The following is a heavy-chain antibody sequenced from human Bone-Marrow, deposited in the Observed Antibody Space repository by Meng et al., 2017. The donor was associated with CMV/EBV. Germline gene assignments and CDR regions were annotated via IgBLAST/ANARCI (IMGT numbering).Heavy chain of an antibody. J-gene: IGHJ4*02. CDR2: ISDDGSNK. V-gene: IGHV3-30*04. CDR1: GFTFSRYV. Sequence: GESLKISCAASGFTFSRYVMHWVRQAPGKGLEWVAVISDDGSNKYYADSVKGRFTIFRDNSKNTLYLQMSSLRAEDTAVYSCAKVGFQLLSFDYWGQGTLVTVSS. CDR3: AKVGFQLLSFDY. D-gene: IGHD2-2*01.